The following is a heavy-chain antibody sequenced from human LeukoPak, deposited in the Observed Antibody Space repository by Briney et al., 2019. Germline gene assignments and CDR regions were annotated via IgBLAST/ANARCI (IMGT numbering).Heavy chain of an antibody. CDR3: ARGVGWPLFDY. V-gene: IGHV6-1*01. J-gene: IGHJ4*02. CDR1: GDSVSRNRIA. CDR2: TYYSPDRYN. Sequence: SQTLSLTCAISGDSVSRNRIAWNWIRQSPSRGLEWLGRTYYSPDRYNDYAVSVKSRITINPDTSKNQFSLQLNSVTPEDTAAYYCARGVGWPLFDYWGQGTLVTVSS. D-gene: IGHD6-19*01.